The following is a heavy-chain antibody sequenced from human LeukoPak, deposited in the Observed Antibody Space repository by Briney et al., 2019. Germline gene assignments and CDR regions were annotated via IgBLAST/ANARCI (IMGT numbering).Heavy chain of an antibody. J-gene: IGHJ6*03. Sequence: PSETLSLTCTVSGYSINSAYYWGWIRQPPGKGLEWIGSMYHSGSTYYNPSLQSRVTISVDTSKNQFSLKLSSVTAADTAVYYCARGNYDILTGWVSYYYYMDVWGKGTTVTVSS. CDR3: ARGNYDILTGWVSYYYYMDV. CDR2: MYHSGST. CDR1: GYSINSAYY. V-gene: IGHV4-38-2*02. D-gene: IGHD3-9*01.